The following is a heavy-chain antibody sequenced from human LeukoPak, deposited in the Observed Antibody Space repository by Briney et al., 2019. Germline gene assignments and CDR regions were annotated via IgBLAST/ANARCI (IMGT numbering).Heavy chain of an antibody. CDR1: GYTFRNFG. D-gene: IGHD6-19*01. J-gene: IGHJ5*02. V-gene: IGHV1-18*01. Sequence: ASVKVSCKTSGYTFRNFGISWVRQAPGQGLEWMGWISDYNGNTNYAQKFQGRVTMTTDTSTSTVYMELRSLRSDDTAVYYCARDPGSFLSSSGWLNWFGPWGQGTLVTVSS. CDR2: ISDYNGNT. CDR3: ARDPGSFLSSSGWLNWFGP.